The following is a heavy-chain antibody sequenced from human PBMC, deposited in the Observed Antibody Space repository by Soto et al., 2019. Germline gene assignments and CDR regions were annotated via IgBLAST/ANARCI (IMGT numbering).Heavy chain of an antibody. V-gene: IGHV3-30*18. CDR3: AKEAPGGWHFFDT. J-gene: IGHJ4*02. Sequence: GGSLRLSCAAPGFTFRTYGMHWVRQAPGKGLEWVAFISDDGSQKYYGDSVKGRFTISRDNSKNTLSLRMISLRTEDTSVYYCAKEAPGGWHFFDTWGQGTLVTVSS. D-gene: IGHD6-19*01. CDR1: GFTFRTYG. CDR2: ISDDGSQK.